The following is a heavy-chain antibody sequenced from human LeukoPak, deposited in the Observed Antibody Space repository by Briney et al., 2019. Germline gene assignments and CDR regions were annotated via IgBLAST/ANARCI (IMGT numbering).Heavy chain of an antibody. J-gene: IGHJ4*02. Sequence: PGGSLRLSCTASGFTFGDYAMSWVRQAPGKGLEWVGFIRSKAYGGTTEYAASVKGRFTISRDDSKSIAYLQMNSLKTEDTAVYYCTRGRYFDWLLVYFDYWGQGTLVTVSS. CDR3: TRGRYFDWLLVYFDY. V-gene: IGHV3-49*04. D-gene: IGHD3-9*01. CDR1: GFTFGDYA. CDR2: IRSKAYGGTT.